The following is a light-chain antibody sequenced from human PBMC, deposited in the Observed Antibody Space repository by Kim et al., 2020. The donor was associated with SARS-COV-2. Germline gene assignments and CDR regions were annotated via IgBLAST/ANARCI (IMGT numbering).Light chain of an antibody. Sequence: ATLPCKARQSVSKNVAWYQQKPGQAPRLIMYGASTRATCIPARFSGSGSGTEFTLTITSLQSEDFAVYFCQQYNNWPPITFGQGTRLEIK. J-gene: IGKJ5*01. CDR3: QQYNNWPPIT. CDR2: GAS. V-gene: IGKV3-15*01. CDR1: QSVSKN.